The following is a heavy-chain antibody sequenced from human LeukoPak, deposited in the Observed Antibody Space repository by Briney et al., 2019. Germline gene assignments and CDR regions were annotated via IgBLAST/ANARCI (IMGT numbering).Heavy chain of an antibody. D-gene: IGHD3-22*01. CDR1: GGSFSGYY. J-gene: IGHJ6*02. Sequence: MSSETLSLTCAVYGGSFSGYYWSWIRQPPGKGLEWIGEINHSGSSNYNPSLKSRVTISVDTSKNQFSLKLSSVTAADTAVYYCARDQTTAVRSSGPQRYYYGMDVWGQGTTVTVSS. CDR2: INHSGSS. V-gene: IGHV4-34*01. CDR3: ARDQTTAVRSSGPQRYYYGMDV.